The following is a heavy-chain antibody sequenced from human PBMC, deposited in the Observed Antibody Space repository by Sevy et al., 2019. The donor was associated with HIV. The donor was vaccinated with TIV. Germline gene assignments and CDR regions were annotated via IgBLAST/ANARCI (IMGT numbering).Heavy chain of an antibody. CDR3: SKDLMSGPYYYMDV. CDR1: GFTFSSYA. V-gene: IGHV3-23*01. D-gene: IGHD3-3*01. CDR2: ISGSGGST. J-gene: IGHJ6*03. Sequence: GGSLRLSCAASGFTFSSYAMSWVRQAPGKGLEWVSSISGSGGSTYYADSVKGRFTISRDKSKNTLYLQMNSLRAEDTAVYYCSKDLMSGPYYYMDVWGKGTTVTVSS.